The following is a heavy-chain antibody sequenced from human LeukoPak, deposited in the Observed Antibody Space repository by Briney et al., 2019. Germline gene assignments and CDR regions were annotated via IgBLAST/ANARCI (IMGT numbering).Heavy chain of an antibody. CDR3: ARGGWYVGS. V-gene: IGHV4-59*01. CDR2: ISPSGST. Sequence: SETLSLTCAVYGGSFSAYHWNWIRQPPGKGLEWIGYISPSGSTNFNPSLKSRVTISVDTTKNQFSLKLTSVTAADTAVYYCARGGWYVGSWGQGTLITVSS. CDR1: GGSFSAYH. D-gene: IGHD6-19*01. J-gene: IGHJ5*01.